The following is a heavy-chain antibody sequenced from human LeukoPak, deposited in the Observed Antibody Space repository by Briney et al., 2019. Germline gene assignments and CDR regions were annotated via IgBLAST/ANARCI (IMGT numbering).Heavy chain of an antibody. CDR3: ADYRRDGYPN. D-gene: IGHD5-24*01. J-gene: IGHJ4*02. CDR1: GGTFSSYA. Sequence: ASVKVSCKGSGGTFSSYAISWVRQAPGQGLEWMGGIIPIFGTANYAQKFQGRVTMTRDTSTSTVYMELSSLRSEDTAVYYCADYRRDGYPNWGQGTLVTVSS. V-gene: IGHV1-69*05. CDR2: IIPIFGTA.